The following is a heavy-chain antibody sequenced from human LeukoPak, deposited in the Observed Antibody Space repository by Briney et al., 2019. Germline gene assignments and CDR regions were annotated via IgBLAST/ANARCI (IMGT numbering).Heavy chain of an antibody. J-gene: IGHJ5*02. D-gene: IGHD6-13*01. CDR1: GGSISSYY. CDR2: IYYSGST. V-gene: IGHV4-59*08. Sequence: SETLSLTCTVSGGSISSYYWSWIRQPPGKGLEWIGYIYYSGSTNYNPSLKSRVTISVDTSKNQFSLKLSSVTAADTAVYYCARLERSSSWGPEGWFDPWGQGTLVTVSS. CDR3: ARLERSSSWGPEGWFDP.